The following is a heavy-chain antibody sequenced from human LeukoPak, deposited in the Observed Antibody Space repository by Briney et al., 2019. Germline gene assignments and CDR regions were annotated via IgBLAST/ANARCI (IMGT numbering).Heavy chain of an antibody. CDR3: ARDPYRDAPDYFDY. CDR2: ISGSGGST. Sequence: GGSLRLSCAASGFTFDDYAMHWVRQAPGKGLEWVSAISGSGGSTYYADSVKGRFTISRDNSENTLYLQMNSLRPEDTALYYCARDPYRDAPDYFDYWGQGTLVTVSS. V-gene: IGHV3-23*01. CDR1: GFTFDDYA. D-gene: IGHD1-14*01. J-gene: IGHJ4*02.